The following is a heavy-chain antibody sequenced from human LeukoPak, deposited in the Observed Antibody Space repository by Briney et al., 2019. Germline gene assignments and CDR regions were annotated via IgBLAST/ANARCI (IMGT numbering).Heavy chain of an antibody. CDR3: ARSLGANTWVGNWFDP. Sequence: SETLSLTCSVSGXSISSPNHDWAWIRQPPGQGLEWIGSIYYSGTTYYNLSLKSRVTLSVDTSQNQFSLKLSSVTAADTAIYFCARSLGANTWVGNWFDPWGQGTLVTVSP. J-gene: IGHJ5*02. CDR2: IYYSGTT. V-gene: IGHV4-39*01. CDR1: GXSISSPNHD. D-gene: IGHD3-10*01.